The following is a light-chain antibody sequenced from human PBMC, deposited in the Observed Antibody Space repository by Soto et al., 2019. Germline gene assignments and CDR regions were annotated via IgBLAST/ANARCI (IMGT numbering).Light chain of an antibody. CDR1: QSVSRN. V-gene: IGKV3-15*01. Sequence: EIVMTQSPATLSVSPGERATLSCRASQSVSRNLAWYQQKPGQAPRLLIYGAFTRATGIPARFSGTGSGTEFTLTISSLQSEDFALYYCQQYNDWPLTFGQGTNVDNK. J-gene: IGKJ1*01. CDR3: QQYNDWPLT. CDR2: GAF.